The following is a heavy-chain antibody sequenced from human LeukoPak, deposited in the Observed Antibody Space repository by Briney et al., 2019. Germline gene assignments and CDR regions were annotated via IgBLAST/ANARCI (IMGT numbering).Heavy chain of an antibody. CDR3: ARDPPRYSGSPFDY. CDR2: ISYDGSNK. Sequence: GRSLRLSCAASGFTFSSYAMHWVRQAPGKGLEWVAVISYDGSNKYYADSVKGRFTISRDNAKNSLYLQMNSLRAEDTAVYYCARDPPRYSGSPFDYWGQGTLVTVSS. CDR1: GFTFSSYA. V-gene: IGHV3-30-3*01. J-gene: IGHJ4*02. D-gene: IGHD1-26*01.